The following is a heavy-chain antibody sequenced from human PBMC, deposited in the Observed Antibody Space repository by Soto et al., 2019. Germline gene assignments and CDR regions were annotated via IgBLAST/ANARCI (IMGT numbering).Heavy chain of an antibody. V-gene: IGHV3-7*03. CDR2: INRDGSES. CDR3: ARDPGPRPAAIRGLGWFDP. J-gene: IGHJ5*02. CDR1: GFTFSGYW. Sequence: EALLVESGGGLVQPGGSLRLSCAASGFTFSGYWMSRVRQAPGKGLEWVASINRDGSESHYVDSVKGRFTISRDNAKSSVYLQMKNLRAEDAAVYYCARDPGPRPAAIRGLGWFDPWGQGTLVTVSS. D-gene: IGHD2-2*01.